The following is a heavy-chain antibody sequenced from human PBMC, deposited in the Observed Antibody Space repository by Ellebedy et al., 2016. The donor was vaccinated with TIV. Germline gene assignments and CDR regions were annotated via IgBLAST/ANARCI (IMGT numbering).Heavy chain of an antibody. CDR3: ARAPNGNTFDY. CDR1: GYTFTGYY. J-gene: IGHJ4*02. D-gene: IGHD1-26*01. CDR2: INPNSGGT. Sequence: ASVKVSXXASGYTFTGYYMHWVRQAPGQGLEWMGWINPNSGGTNHAQKFQGRVTMTRDTSISTAYMELSRLTSDDTAVYYCARAPNGNTFDYWGQGTLVTVSS. V-gene: IGHV1-2*02.